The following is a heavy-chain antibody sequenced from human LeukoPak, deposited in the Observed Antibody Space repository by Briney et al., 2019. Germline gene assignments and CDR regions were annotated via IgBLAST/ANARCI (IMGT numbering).Heavy chain of an antibody. CDR3: ARSEAYCTNGVCYSQVQRDPVDY. D-gene: IGHD2-8*01. CDR2: ISSSSSYI. J-gene: IGHJ4*02. V-gene: IGHV3-21*01. Sequence: PGGSLRLSCAASGFTFSSYSMNWVRQAPGKGLEWVSSISSSSSYIYYADSVKGRFTISRDNAKNSLYLQMNSLRAEDTAVYYCARSEAYCTNGVCYSQVQRDPVDYWGQGTLVTVSS. CDR1: GFTFSSYS.